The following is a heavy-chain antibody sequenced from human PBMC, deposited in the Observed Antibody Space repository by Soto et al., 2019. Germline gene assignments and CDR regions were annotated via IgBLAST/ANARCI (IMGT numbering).Heavy chain of an antibody. CDR1: GFTFDDYA. CDR3: AKSDGSWLNKQFDY. Sequence: EVQLVESGGGLVQPGRSLRLSCAASGFTFDDYAMHWVRQAPGKGLEWVSGISWNSGSIGYADSVKGRFTISRDNAKNSLYLQMNSLRAEDTALYYCAKSDGSWLNKQFDYWGQGTLVTVSS. V-gene: IGHV3-9*01. J-gene: IGHJ4*02. D-gene: IGHD6-13*01. CDR2: ISWNSGSI.